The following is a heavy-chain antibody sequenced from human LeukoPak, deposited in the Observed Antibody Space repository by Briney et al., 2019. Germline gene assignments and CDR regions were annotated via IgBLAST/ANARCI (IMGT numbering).Heavy chain of an antibody. D-gene: IGHD3-22*01. CDR1: GFTFSSYE. CDR2: ISSSGSTI. Sequence: PGGSLRLSCAASGFTFSSYEMNWVRQAPGKGLEWVSYISSSGSTIYYADSVKGRFTISRDNAKNSLYLQMNSLRAEDTAVHYCARDDSSGYHDYWGQGTLVTVSS. J-gene: IGHJ4*02. CDR3: ARDDSSGYHDY. V-gene: IGHV3-48*03.